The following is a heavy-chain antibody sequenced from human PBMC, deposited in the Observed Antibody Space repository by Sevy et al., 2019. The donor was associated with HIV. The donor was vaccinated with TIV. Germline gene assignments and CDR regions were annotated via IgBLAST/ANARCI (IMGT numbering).Heavy chain of an antibody. D-gene: IGHD1-1*01. CDR1: GFTFRSFS. CDR3: ARDAARVIVPTAGFDS. CDR2: IWYDGGTE. Sequence: GGSLRLSCVASGFTFRSFSMHWVRQAPGKGLEWVAAIWYDGGTERYADSVQGRFTISRDNSKKTLYLQMNSLRDEDTAIYYCARDAARVIVPTAGFDSWGQGTLVTVSS. V-gene: IGHV3-33*01. J-gene: IGHJ5*01.